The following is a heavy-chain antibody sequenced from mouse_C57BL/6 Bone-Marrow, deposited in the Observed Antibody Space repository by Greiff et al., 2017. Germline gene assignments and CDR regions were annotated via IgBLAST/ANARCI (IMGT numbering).Heavy chain of an antibody. CDR2: IYPSDSET. J-gene: IGHJ1*03. CDR3: ARPQGAKRLSSPWYFDV. V-gene: IGHV1-61*01. CDR1: GYTFTSYW. D-gene: IGHD1-1*01. Sequence: QVQLQQPGAELVRPGSSVKLSCKASGYTFTSYWMDWVKQRPGQGLEWIGNIYPSDSETHYNQKFKDKATLTVDKSSSTAYMQLSSLTSEDSAVYYCARPQGAKRLSSPWYFDVWGTGTTVTVSS.